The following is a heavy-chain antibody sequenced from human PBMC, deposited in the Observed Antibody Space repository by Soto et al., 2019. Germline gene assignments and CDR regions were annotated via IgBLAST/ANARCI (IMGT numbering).Heavy chain of an antibody. Sequence: QVQLVQSGAEVRRPGASVKVSCKASGYTFTDYDINWVRQAPGQGLEWVGRMNPNSGRTDYAQKLQARVTMTRNTAISTAYMERSSLESEDTAVYYCSPWGRNGWETGVFWGQGTLISVSS. V-gene: IGHV1-8*01. CDR1: GYTFTDYD. D-gene: IGHD2-8*02. J-gene: IGHJ4*02. CDR3: SPWGRNGWETGVF. CDR2: MNPNSGRT.